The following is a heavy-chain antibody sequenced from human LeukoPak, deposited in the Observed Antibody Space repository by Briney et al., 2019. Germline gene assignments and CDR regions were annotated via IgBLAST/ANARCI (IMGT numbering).Heavy chain of an antibody. Sequence: PSETLSLTCGVSGGSVASTNWWTWVRQPPGQGLEWIGEVHLDGTTNYNPSLKSRLTMSVDLSENHISLTLTSVTAADTAAYYCAREGGFYRPLDYSGQGTLVTVSS. J-gene: IGHJ4*02. CDR1: GGSVASTNW. V-gene: IGHV4-4*02. CDR3: AREGGFYRPLDY. D-gene: IGHD3-3*01. CDR2: VHLDGTT.